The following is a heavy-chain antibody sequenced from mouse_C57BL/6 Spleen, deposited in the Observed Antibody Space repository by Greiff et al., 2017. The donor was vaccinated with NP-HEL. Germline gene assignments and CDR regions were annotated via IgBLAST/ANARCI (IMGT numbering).Heavy chain of an antibody. CDR1: GFSLTSYG. V-gene: IGHV2-2*01. CDR3: ARVRYWYFDV. CDR2: ICSGGRT. D-gene: IGHD2-14*01. Sequence: QVQLQQSGPGLVQPSQSLSITCTVSGFSLTSYGVHWVRQSPGKGLEWLGVICSGGRTDYNAAFISRLSISKDNAKSQVLFKMNRLQADDTAIYYCARVRYWYFDVWGTGTTVTVSS. J-gene: IGHJ1*03.